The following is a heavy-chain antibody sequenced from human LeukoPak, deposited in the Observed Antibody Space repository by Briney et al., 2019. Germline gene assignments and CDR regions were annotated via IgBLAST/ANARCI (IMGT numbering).Heavy chain of an antibody. V-gene: IGHV3-33*06. CDR3: AKDAQRGFDYSNSFQY. CDR1: GFIFTEYG. CDR2: IWSDATNM. J-gene: IGHJ4*02. Sequence: GGSLRLSCAAPGFIFTEYGFHWVRQAPGKGLEWVAAIWSDATNMFYANSVKGRFFIQRDDYQNTVYLEMSSLRAEDTAVYYCAKDAQRGFDYSNSFQYWGQGSLVTGSS. D-gene: IGHD4-11*01.